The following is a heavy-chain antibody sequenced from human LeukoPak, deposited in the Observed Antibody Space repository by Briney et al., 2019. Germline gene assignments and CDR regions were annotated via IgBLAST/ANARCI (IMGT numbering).Heavy chain of an antibody. CDR3: ARSWAGMYYPFYYFDY. D-gene: IGHD1-26*01. V-gene: IGHV4-34*01. CDR2: INHRRTT. J-gene: IGHJ4*02. CDR1: GDSFSGYY. Sequence: SETLPLTCAASGDSFSGYYWSWIRQPPGKGLEWIAEINHRRTTHYNPSLKSRVNISADTSKNQLSLHLDSVTAADTAVYYCARSWAGMYYPFYYFDYWGQGTLVSVSS.